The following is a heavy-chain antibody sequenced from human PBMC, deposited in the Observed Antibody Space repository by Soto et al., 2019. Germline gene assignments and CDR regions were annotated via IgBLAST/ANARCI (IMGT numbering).Heavy chain of an antibody. V-gene: IGHV1-69*06. CDR3: ARDLGGCSGGSCRYNWFDP. D-gene: IGHD2-15*01. J-gene: IGHJ5*02. CDR2: IIPMYGTV. CDR1: GGTFSSYV. Sequence: SVKVSCKASGGTFSSYVISRVRQAPGQGPEWMGGIIPMYGTVNYAQNFQDRVTIVADTSTSTAYMELSSLRSEDTAVYYCARDLGGCSGGSCRYNWFDPWGQGTLVTVSS.